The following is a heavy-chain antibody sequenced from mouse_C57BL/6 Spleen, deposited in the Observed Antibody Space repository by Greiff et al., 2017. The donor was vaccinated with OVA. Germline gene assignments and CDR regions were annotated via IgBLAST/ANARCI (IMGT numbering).Heavy chain of an antibody. V-gene: IGHV3-6*01. CDR2: ISYDGSN. J-gene: IGHJ2*01. CDR1: GYSITSGYY. Sequence: EVKLLESGPGLVKPSQSLSLTCSVTGYSITSGYYWNWIRQFPGNKLEWMGYISYDGSNNYNPSLNNRISITRDTSKNQFFLKLNSVTTEDTATDYCARREDYFDYWGQGTTLTVSS. CDR3: ARREDYFDY.